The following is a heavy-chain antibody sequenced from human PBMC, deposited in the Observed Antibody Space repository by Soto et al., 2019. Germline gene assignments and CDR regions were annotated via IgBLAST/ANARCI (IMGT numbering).Heavy chain of an antibody. J-gene: IGHJ3*02. CDR3: ARDSKVNPGFCDI. CDR1: GGSFSSYA. CDR2: IIPIFGTA. D-gene: IGHD3-3*01. V-gene: IGHV1-69*13. Sequence: SLKRSCKAAGGSFSSYAISWVRQAPGQGLEWMGGIIPIFGTANYAQKFQGRVTITADESTSTAYMELSSLRSEDAAVYYCARDSKVNPGFCDIWGQGTMVTVSS.